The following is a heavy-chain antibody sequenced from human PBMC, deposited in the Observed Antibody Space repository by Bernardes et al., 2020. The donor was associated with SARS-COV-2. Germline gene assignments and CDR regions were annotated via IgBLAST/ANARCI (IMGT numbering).Heavy chain of an antibody. J-gene: IGHJ6*02. D-gene: IGHD3-22*01. CDR1: GFTFSSYA. Sequence: GGSLRLSCAASGFTFSSYAMNWVRQAPGKGLQWVSGISGSGDNTFYADSVKGRFTMSRDNSKNTLYLQMNGLRAEDTAVYYCAKGWDYYDSSAFWSYGMDVWGQGTTVTVSS. CDR2: ISGSGDNT. V-gene: IGHV3-23*01. CDR3: AKGWDYYDSSAFWSYGMDV.